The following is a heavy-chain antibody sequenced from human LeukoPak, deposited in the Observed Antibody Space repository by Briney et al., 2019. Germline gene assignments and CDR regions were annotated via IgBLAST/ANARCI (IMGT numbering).Heavy chain of an antibody. CDR3: AGVRGIISRNWFDL. CDR1: GGAISSSNYY. D-gene: IGHD3-10*01. Sequence: PSETLSLTCTVSGGAISSSNYYWGWSRQPSGKGLEGIGTIYYGGSTYYNPSLKSRVTISVNTSKNQFSLKVSSVTPADTAVYFCAGVRGIISRNWFDLWGHGTLVTVSS. V-gene: IGHV4-39*01. CDR2: IYYGGST. J-gene: IGHJ5*02.